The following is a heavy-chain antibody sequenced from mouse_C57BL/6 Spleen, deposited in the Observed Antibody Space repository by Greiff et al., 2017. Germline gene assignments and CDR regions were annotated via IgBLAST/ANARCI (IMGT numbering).Heavy chain of an antibody. J-gene: IGHJ1*03. D-gene: IGHD2-4*01. CDR2: IRLKSDNYAT. Sequence: VQLQQSGGGLVQPGGSMKLSCVASGFTFSNYWMNWVRQSPEKGLEWVAQIRLKSDNYATHYADSVKGRFTISRDDSKSSVHLQMNNLRAEDNGIYYCTGRDYDNYIDWDFDDWGTGTTVTVSS. V-gene: IGHV6-3*01. CDR3: TGRDYDNYIDWDFDD. CDR1: GFTFSNYW.